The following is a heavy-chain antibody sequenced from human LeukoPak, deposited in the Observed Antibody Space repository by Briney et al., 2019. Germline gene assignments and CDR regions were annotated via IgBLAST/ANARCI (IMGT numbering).Heavy chain of an antibody. V-gene: IGHV3-53*01. D-gene: IGHD6-13*01. CDR2: IHSDGTT. J-gene: IGHJ4*02. CDR1: ESSVSHNY. Sequence: GSLRLSCAASESSVSHNYMSWVRQAPGKGLEWVSVIHSDGTTHYADSVKGRFTISRGNSKNTLYLQMNSLRVEDTAMYYCARETGYSTSWYAYYFDYWGQGTLVTVAS. CDR3: ARETGYSTSWYAYYFDY.